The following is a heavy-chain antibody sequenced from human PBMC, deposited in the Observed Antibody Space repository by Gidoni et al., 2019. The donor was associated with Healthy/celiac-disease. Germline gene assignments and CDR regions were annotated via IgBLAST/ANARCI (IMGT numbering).Heavy chain of an antibody. CDR1: GFTFSSYS. CDR3: AREGVTNWFDP. Sequence: RLSCAASGFTFSSYSMNWVRQAPGKGLEWVSSISSSSSYIYYADSVKGRFTISRDNAKNSLYLQMNSLRAEDTAVYYCAREGVTNWFDPWGQGTLVTVSS. D-gene: IGHD4-4*01. CDR2: ISSSSSYI. J-gene: IGHJ5*02. V-gene: IGHV3-21*01.